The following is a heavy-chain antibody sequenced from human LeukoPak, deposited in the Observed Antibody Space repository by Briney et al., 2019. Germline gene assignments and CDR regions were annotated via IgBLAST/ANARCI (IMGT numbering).Heavy chain of an antibody. CDR2: ISAYNGNT. V-gene: IGHV1-18*03. J-gene: IGHJ6*03. CDR3: AINGEHNCYSNFCYYYYYMDV. Sequence: GGSLRLSCAASGFTFSSYAMSWVRQAPGQGLEWMGWISAYNGNTNYAQKLQGRVTMTTDTSTSTAYMELRSLRSDDMAVYYCAINGEHNCYSNFCYYYYYMDVWGKGTTVTVSS. CDR1: GFTFSSYA. D-gene: IGHD2-21*02.